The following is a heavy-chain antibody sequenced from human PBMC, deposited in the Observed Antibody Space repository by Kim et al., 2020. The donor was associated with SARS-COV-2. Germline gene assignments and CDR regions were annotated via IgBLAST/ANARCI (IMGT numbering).Heavy chain of an antibody. J-gene: IGHJ3*02. V-gene: IGHV1-69*01. D-gene: IGHD6-13*01. Sequence: QKFQGRVTITADESTSTAYMELSSLRSEDTAVYYCAIPSSSWYGHAFDIWGQGTMVTVSS. CDR3: AIPSSSWYGHAFDI.